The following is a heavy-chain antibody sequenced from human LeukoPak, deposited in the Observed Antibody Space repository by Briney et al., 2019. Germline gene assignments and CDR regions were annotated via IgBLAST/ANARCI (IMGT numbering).Heavy chain of an antibody. Sequence: SETLSLTCTVSGGSISSSSYYWGWIRQPAGKGLEWIGSIYYSGSTYYNPSLKSRVTISVDTSENQFSLKLSSVTAADTAVYYCARLISSAPISWGQGTLVTVSS. V-gene: IGHV4-39*01. J-gene: IGHJ4*02. D-gene: IGHD6-6*01. CDR2: IYYSGST. CDR1: GGSISSSSYY. CDR3: ARLISSAPIS.